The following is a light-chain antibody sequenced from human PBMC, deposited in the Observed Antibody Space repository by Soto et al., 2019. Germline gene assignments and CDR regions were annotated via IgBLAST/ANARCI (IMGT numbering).Light chain of an antibody. J-gene: IGLJ2*01. Sequence: QSVLTQPPSACGTPGQRVTISCSGSSSNIGSNTVNWYQQVPGTAPKLLFYGDNQRPSGVPDRFSGSQSGTSASLAISGLQSEDEADYYCAGWDDSLNGVVFGGGTKVTVL. CDR2: GDN. V-gene: IGLV1-44*01. CDR3: AGWDDSLNGVV. CDR1: SSNIGSNT.